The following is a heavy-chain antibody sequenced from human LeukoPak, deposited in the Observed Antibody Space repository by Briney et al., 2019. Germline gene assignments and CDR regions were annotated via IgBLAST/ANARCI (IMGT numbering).Heavy chain of an antibody. CDR1: GGSISSTNW. J-gene: IGHJ4*02. D-gene: IGHD3-16*02. V-gene: IGHV4-4*02. CDR3: VILDYDFVWGSYRRDY. Sequence: SGTLSLTCAVSGGSISSTNWWNWVRQPSGEGLEWIGEIYQSGSTNYNPSLKSRVTISVDKSKNQFSLKLSSVTAADTAIYYCVILDYDFVWGSYRRDYWGQGTLVTVSS. CDR2: IYQSGST.